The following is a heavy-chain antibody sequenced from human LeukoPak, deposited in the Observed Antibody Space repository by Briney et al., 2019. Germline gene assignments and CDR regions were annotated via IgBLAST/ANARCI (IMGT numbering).Heavy chain of an antibody. CDR3: ARGVRFLGWLSASYYYMDV. D-gene: IGHD3-3*01. CDR1: GFTFSGYS. J-gene: IGHJ6*03. Sequence: GRSLRLSCAASGFTFSGYSMNWVRQAPGKGLELVSSISSSSSYIYYADSVKGRFTISRDNAKNSLYLQMNSLRAEDTAVYYCARGVRFLGWLSASYYYMDVWGKGTTVTVSS. CDR2: ISSSSSYI. V-gene: IGHV3-21*01.